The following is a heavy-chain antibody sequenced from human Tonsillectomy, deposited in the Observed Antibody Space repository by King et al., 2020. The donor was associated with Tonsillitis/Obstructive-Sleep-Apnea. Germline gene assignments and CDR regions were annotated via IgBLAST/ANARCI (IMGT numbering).Heavy chain of an antibody. Sequence: VQLVESGGGLVKPGRSLRLSCAASGFTFSNAWMNWVRQAPGKGLEWVARMKSKTNDGTTDYAAPGKGRFTISRDDSKNTLYLQMNSLKAEDTAVYYCTTDRGSSGYWGQGTLVTVSS. D-gene: IGHD1-26*01. CDR3: TTDRGSSGY. J-gene: IGHJ4*02. CDR2: MKSKTNDGTT. CDR1: GFTFSNAW. V-gene: IGHV3-15*01.